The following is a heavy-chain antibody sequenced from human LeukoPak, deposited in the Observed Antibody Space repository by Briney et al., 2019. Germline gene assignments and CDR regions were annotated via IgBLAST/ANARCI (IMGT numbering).Heavy chain of an antibody. V-gene: IGHV1-46*01. Sequence: ASVKVSCKAFGYTFTSNYMHWVRQAPGQGPEWMGVISPSGGSITYAQKFQGRVTLTRDMSTSTDYLELSSLRSEDTAVYYCATDPLTAMEPFWGQGTLVTVSS. D-gene: IGHD5-18*01. CDR3: ATDPLTAMEPF. J-gene: IGHJ4*02. CDR2: ISPSGGSI. CDR1: GYTFTSNY.